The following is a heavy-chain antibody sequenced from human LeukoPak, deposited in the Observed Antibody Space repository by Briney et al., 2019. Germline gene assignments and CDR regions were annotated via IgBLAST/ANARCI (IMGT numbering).Heavy chain of an antibody. V-gene: IGHV3-11*06. CDR3: ARDRLTVVVVPFDY. CDR1: GFTFSDYY. D-gene: IGHD2-15*01. J-gene: IGHJ4*02. Sequence: GGSLRLSCAASGFTFSDYYMSWIRQAPGKGLEWVSYISSSYIYYADSVKGRFTISRDNAKNSLYLQMNSLRAEDTAVYYCARDRLTVVVVPFDYWGQGTLVTVSS. CDR2: ISSSYI.